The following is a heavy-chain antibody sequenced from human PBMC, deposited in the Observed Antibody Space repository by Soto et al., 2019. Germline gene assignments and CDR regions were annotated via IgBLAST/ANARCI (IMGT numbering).Heavy chain of an antibody. CDR3: AKSYYDSRGYYAWDFDL. CDR1: GFTFSNYG. CDR2: ISYDGTNK. Sequence: ESGGGVVQPGRSLRLSCAASGFTFSNYGMHWVRQAPGKGLEWVAVISYDGTNKYYADSVKGRFTISRDNSKNTLYLQMNRLRAEDTSVYYCAKSYYDSRGYYAWDFDLWGRGNLVTVSS. D-gene: IGHD3-22*01. J-gene: IGHJ2*01. V-gene: IGHV3-30*18.